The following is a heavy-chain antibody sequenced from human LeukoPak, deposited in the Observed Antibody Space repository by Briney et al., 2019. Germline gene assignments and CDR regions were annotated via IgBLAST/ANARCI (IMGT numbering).Heavy chain of an antibody. D-gene: IGHD5-18*01. J-gene: IGHJ4*02. CDR2: IIPIFGTA. CDR1: GGTFSSYA. CDR3: ARVPPTWRQIWYPLDY. Sequence: GCSVNVSCMASGGTFSSYAISWVRQPPGQGLEWMGLIIPIFGTANYAQKFQGRVTITADESTSTAYMKLSSLRSEDTAVYYCARVPPTWRQIWYPLDYWGQGTLVTVSS. V-gene: IGHV1-69*01.